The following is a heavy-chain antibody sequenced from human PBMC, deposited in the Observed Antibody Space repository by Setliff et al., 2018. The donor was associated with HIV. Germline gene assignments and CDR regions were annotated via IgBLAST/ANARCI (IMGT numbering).Heavy chain of an antibody. V-gene: IGHV4-59*10. CDR3: ARVFPPIRGAPFGTPPGAFDI. CDR1: GGSFSGYY. Sequence: SETLSLTCAFHGGSFSGYYWMWIRQSPGEGLEWIGRVYTSGSTIYNPSLRSRVTMSVDTSKSQFSLKLNSVAAADTAVYYCARVFPPIRGAPFGTPPGAFDIWGQGTMVTVSS. D-gene: IGHD2-15*01. J-gene: IGHJ3*02. CDR2: VYTSGST.